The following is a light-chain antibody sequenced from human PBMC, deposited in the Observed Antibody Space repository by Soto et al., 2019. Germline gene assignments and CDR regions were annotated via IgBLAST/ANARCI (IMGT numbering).Light chain of an antibody. CDR3: QQRSDFT. Sequence: EIVLTQSPATLSLSPGERATLSCRASQSVSSYLAWYQQKPGQAPRLLIYDASNRATGIPARFSGSRSGTDFTLTISSLEPEDFAVYYCQQRSDFTFGPGTKVDIK. CDR2: DAS. V-gene: IGKV3-11*01. CDR1: QSVSSY. J-gene: IGKJ3*01.